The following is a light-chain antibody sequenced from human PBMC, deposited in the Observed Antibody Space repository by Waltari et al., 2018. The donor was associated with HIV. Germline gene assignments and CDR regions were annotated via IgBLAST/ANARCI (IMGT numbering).Light chain of an antibody. Sequence: QSVLTQPPSASGTLGQGVTISCFGSPSNIGTNTVNWYQHLPGAAPKLIIFRNHQRPSGVPDRFSGSQSGTSAFLTITGLLSGDEATYYCAAWDASLHVVFGGGTQLTVL. CDR1: PSNIGTNT. V-gene: IGLV1-44*01. CDR3: AAWDASLHVV. J-gene: IGLJ2*01. CDR2: RNH.